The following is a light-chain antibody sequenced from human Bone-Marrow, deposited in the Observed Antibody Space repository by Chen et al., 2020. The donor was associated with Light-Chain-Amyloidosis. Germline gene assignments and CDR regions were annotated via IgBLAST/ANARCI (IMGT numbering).Light chain of an antibody. CDR3: QSYDTPLGGSV. V-gene: IGLV1-40*01. Sequence: QSVLTQPPSVSGAPGQRVTISCTGTSSNIGAGYDVHWYQQLPGTAPRLLIYGNDNRPSGLPGRSSASGSGTSASLAIAGLQAEYDSDNCFQSYDTPLGGSVCGGGTRLTVL. CDR2: GND. J-gene: IGLJ3*02. CDR1: SSNIGAGYD.